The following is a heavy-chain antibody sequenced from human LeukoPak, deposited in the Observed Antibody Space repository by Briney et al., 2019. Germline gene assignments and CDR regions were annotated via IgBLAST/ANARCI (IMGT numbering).Heavy chain of an antibody. CDR2: ISGSGGST. Sequence: GGSLRLSCAASGFTFSSYAMSWVRQAPGKGLEGVSAISGSGGSTYYADSVKGRFTISRDNSKNTLYLQMNSLRAEDTAVYYCASPAGAMVIGTPFDYWGQGTLVTVSS. J-gene: IGHJ4*02. CDR3: ASPAGAMVIGTPFDY. V-gene: IGHV3-23*01. D-gene: IGHD5-18*01. CDR1: GFTFSSYA.